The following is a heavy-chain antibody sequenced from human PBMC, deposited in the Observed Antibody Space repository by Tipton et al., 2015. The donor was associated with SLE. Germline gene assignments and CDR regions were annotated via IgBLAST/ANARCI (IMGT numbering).Heavy chain of an antibody. D-gene: IGHD6-13*01. CDR1: GFTFSSYA. CDR2: ISYDGSNK. Sequence: SLRLSCPASGFTFSSYAMHWARQAPGKGLEWVAVISYDGSNKYYADSVKGRFTISRDNSKNTLYLQMNSLRAEDTAVYYCATEWGPIAAVGVGYFDYWGQGTLVTVSS. CDR3: ATEWGPIAAVGVGYFDY. V-gene: IGHV3-30*04. J-gene: IGHJ4*02.